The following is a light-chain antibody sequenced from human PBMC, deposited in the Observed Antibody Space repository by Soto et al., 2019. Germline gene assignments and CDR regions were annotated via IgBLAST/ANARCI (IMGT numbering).Light chain of an antibody. J-gene: IGKJ4*01. CDR2: AAS. V-gene: IGKV1-39*01. CDR1: QSIGGF. Sequence: DIQMTQSPSSLSVSVGDRVTITCRASQSIGGFLNWYQQKLGKAPKLLIYAASSLQSGVPSRFSGSGSGTDITLTISSLQSEDFATYYCQQSYSTPLTFGVGTKVEI. CDR3: QQSYSTPLT.